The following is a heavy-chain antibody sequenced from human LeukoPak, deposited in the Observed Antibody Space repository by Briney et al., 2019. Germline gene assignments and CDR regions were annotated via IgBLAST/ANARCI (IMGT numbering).Heavy chain of an antibody. D-gene: IGHD5-18*01. J-gene: IGHJ4*02. CDR3: ARGRIGRGYSYGFMVY. V-gene: IGHV1-8*01. Sequence: ASVKVSCKASGYTFTSYDINWVRQATGQGLEWMGWMNPNSGNTGYALKFQGRVTMTRNTSISTAYMELSSLRSEDTAVYYCARGRIGRGYSYGFMVYWGQGTLVTVSS. CDR1: GYTFTSYD. CDR2: MNPNSGNT.